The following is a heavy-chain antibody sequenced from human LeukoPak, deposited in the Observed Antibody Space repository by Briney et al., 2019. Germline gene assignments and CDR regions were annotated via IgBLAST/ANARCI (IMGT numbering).Heavy chain of an antibody. D-gene: IGHD3-16*01. CDR1: GGSISSYY. CDR2: ISYSGNT. Sequence: PSETVSLTCTVSGGSISSYYWSWIRQPPGKTLEWIGYISYSGNTNYNPSLKSRITISLDTSRNQFSLKLTSVTAADTAVYYCARGGGPPSYFDYWGQGTLVSGSS. J-gene: IGHJ4*02. V-gene: IGHV4-59*01. CDR3: ARGGGPPSYFDY.